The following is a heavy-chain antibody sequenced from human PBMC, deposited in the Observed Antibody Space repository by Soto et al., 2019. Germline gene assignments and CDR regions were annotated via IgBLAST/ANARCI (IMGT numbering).Heavy chain of an antibody. Sequence: QEQLVPSGAEVKKPGSSVKVSCKASGGIFSSYAIRWVRQAPGHGLEWMGGIIPIFGTANYAQQFHGRVTITADDSTDTVYMDLSSLKAENPAIYYCARGGSGYLWINEFWGQGTLVTVSS. CDR1: GGIFSSYA. J-gene: IGHJ4*02. CDR2: IIPIFGTA. CDR3: ARGGSGYLWINEF. V-gene: IGHV1-69*01. D-gene: IGHD3-22*01.